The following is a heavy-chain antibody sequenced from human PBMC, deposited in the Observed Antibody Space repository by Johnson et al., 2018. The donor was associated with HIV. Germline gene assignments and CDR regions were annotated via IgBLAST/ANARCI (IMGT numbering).Heavy chain of an antibody. J-gene: IGHJ3*02. D-gene: IGHD1-26*01. CDR1: GFPFSTYS. CDR3: AREGAWEPPLDAIDI. V-gene: IGHV3-30-3*01. Sequence: QVQLVESWGGVVQPGRSLRLSCAASGFPFSTYSMHWVRQAPGKGLEWVTVISHDGSKKYYADSLKGRFTISRDNSKNTLYLQMNSLRAEDTAVYYCAREGAWEPPLDAIDIWGQGTMVTVSS. CDR2: ISHDGSKK.